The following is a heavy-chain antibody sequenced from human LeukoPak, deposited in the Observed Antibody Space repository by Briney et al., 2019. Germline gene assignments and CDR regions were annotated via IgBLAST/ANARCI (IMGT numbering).Heavy chain of an antibody. Sequence: PSETLSLTCAVYGGSFSGYYWSWIRQPPGKGLEWIGYIYYSGSTNYNPSLKSRVTISVDTSKNQFSLKLSSVTAADTAVYYCARHAYDPFDYFDYWGQGTLVTVSS. D-gene: IGHD3-3*01. CDR1: GGSFSGYY. V-gene: IGHV4-59*08. J-gene: IGHJ4*02. CDR3: ARHAYDPFDYFDY. CDR2: IYYSGST.